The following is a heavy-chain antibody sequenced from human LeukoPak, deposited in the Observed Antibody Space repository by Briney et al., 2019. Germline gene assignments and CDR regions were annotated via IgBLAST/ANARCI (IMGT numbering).Heavy chain of an antibody. D-gene: IGHD3-16*01. CDR1: GFAVNTKD. J-gene: IGHJ4*02. CDR3: ARGLRFGGFWAHFDC. CDR2: ISHAGGA. V-gene: IGHV3-66*01. Sequence: PGGSLRLSCAASGFAVNTKDMSWVRQAPGKGLEWVSLISHAGGAYYEDSVKGRFTISRDESKDTLSLQMNSLRAEDTAVYYCARGLRFGGFWAHFDCWGLGTLVTVSS.